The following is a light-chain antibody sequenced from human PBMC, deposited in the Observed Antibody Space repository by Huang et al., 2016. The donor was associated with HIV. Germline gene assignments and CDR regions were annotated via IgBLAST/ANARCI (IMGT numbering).Light chain of an antibody. J-gene: IGKJ3*01. V-gene: IGKV2-28*01. CDR2: LGS. CDR1: QSLLHSNGYTY. CDR3: KQAINTPLG. Sequence: DIVMTQSPLSLLVTPGELASISCRSSQSLLHSNGYTYLDWYLQKPGQSPQLLIYLGSNRAPGVPDRFSGSGSGTDFTLKISRVEAEDVGVYYCKQAINTPLGFGPGTKVDIK.